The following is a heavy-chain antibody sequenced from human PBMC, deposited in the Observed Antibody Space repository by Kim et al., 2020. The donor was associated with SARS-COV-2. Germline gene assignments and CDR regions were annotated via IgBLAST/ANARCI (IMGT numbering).Heavy chain of an antibody. J-gene: IGHJ6*03. CDR2: IYYSGST. V-gene: IGHV4-59*01. D-gene: IGHD6-19*01. CDR3: ASLYSSGWYRDYYYMDV. Sequence: SETLSLTCTVSGGSISSYYWSWIRQPPGKGLEWIGYIYYSGSTNYNPSLKSRVTISVDTSKNQFSLKLSSVTAADTAVYYCASLYSSGWYRDYYYMDVWGKGTTVTVSS. CDR1: GGSISSYY.